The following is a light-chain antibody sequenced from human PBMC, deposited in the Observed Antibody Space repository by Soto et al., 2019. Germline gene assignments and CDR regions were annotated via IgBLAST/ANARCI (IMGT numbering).Light chain of an antibody. J-gene: IGKJ2*01. Sequence: EIVMTQSPATLAVSPGDTATLSCRASQSLGGNLAWYQQKPGQAPRLLIFRASSRATGVPARFSGSGSGTDFTLTISSLQPDDFATYYCQQYNSYYTFGQGTKVDIK. CDR3: QQYNSYYT. V-gene: IGKV3-15*01. CDR1: QSLGGN. CDR2: RAS.